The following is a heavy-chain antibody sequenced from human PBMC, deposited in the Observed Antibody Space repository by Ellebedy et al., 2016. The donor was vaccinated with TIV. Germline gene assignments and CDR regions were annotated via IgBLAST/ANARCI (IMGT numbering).Heavy chain of an antibody. J-gene: IGHJ4*02. D-gene: IGHD4-23*01. V-gene: IGHV1-3*01. Sequence: ASVKVSCXASGYTFTSYAMHWVRQAPGQRLEWMGWINAGNGNTKYSQKFQGRVTITRDTSASTAYMELSSLRSEDTAVYYCARELRWYRGELIWGQGTLVTVSS. CDR3: ARELRWYRGELI. CDR1: GYTFTSYA. CDR2: INAGNGNT.